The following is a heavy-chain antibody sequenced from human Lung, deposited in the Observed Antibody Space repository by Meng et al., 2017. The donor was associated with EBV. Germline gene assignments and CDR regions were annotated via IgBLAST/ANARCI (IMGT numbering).Heavy chain of an antibody. J-gene: IGHJ4*02. CDR2: IYRSGST. Sequence: VSLQGSGPGLVKPSGTLSLTCAVSGGSISSSNWWSWVRQPPGKGLEWIGEIYRSGSTNYNPSLKSRVTISVDTSKNQFSLKLSSVTAADTAVYYCARGRIKWLPLIWGQGTLVTVSS. D-gene: IGHD5-12*01. CDR1: GGSISSSNW. V-gene: IGHV4-4*02. CDR3: ARGRIKWLPLI.